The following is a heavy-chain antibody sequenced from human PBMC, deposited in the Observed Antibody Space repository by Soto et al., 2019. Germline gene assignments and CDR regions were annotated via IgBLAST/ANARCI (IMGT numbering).Heavy chain of an antibody. D-gene: IGHD1-26*01. Sequence: EASVKVSCKASGYTFTSYAMHWVRQAPGQRLEWMGWINAGNGNTKYSQKFQGRVTITRDTSASTAYMELSSLGAEDTAVYYCARDFVVGGPTINYYYGMDVWGQGTTVTVSS. CDR2: INAGNGNT. CDR1: GYTFTSYA. J-gene: IGHJ6*02. V-gene: IGHV1-3*01. CDR3: ARDFVVGGPTINYYYGMDV.